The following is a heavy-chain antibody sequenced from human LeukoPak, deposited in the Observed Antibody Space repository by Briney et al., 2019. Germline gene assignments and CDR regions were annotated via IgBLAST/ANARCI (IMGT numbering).Heavy chain of an antibody. J-gene: IGHJ3*02. D-gene: IGHD2-15*01. CDR3: VRSGYCYGGTCHSGAFDI. CDR1: GYTFTSYG. CDR2: ISAYNGNT. Sequence: GASVTLSCKASGYTFTSYGISWVRQAPGQGLEWMGWISAYNGNTNFAQKLQGRITMTTDTSTSTAYMELRSLRSDDTAVYYCVRSGYCYGGTCHSGAFDIWGQGTVVTVSS. V-gene: IGHV1-18*01.